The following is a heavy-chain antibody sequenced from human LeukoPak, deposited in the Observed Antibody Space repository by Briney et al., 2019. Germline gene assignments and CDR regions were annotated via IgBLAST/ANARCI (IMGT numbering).Heavy chain of an antibody. CDR2: IIPIFGTA. CDR3: ARGVTMVRGHFDY. J-gene: IGHJ4*02. V-gene: IGHV1-69*13. Sequence: PVKVSCKASGGTFSSYAISWVRQAPGQGLEWMGGIIPIFGTANYAQKFQGRVTITADESTSTAYMELSSLRSEDTAVYYCARGVTMVRGHFDYWGQGTLVTVSS. CDR1: GGTFSSYA. D-gene: IGHD3-10*01.